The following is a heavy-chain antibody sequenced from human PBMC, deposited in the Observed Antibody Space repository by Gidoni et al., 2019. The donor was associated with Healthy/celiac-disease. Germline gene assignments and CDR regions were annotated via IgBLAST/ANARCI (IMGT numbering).Heavy chain of an antibody. J-gene: IGHJ4*02. Sequence: QVQLVQSGAEVKKPGASVKVSCQVSGYTLTELSMHWVRQAPGKGLEWMGGLDPEDGETIYAQKFQGRVTMTEDTSTDTAYMELSSLRSEDTAVYYCATDFHGNRRYDYWGQGTLVTVSS. CDR3: ATDFHGNRRYDY. V-gene: IGHV1-24*01. CDR1: GYTLTELS. CDR2: LDPEDGET. D-gene: IGHD1-1*01.